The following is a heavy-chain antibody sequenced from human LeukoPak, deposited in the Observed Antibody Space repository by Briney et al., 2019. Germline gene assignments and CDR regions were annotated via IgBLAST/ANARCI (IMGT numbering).Heavy chain of an antibody. CDR3: AREGADYGDSFYYYGMDV. J-gene: IGHJ6*02. CDR2: IIPIFGTA. V-gene: IGHV1-69*13. D-gene: IGHD4-17*01. CDR1: GGTFSSYA. Sequence: SVKVSCKASGGTFSSYAISWVRQAPGQGLEWMGGIIPIFGTANYAQKFQGRVTITADESTSTAYMELSSLRSEDTAVYYCAREGADYGDSFYYYGMDVWGQGTTVTVSS.